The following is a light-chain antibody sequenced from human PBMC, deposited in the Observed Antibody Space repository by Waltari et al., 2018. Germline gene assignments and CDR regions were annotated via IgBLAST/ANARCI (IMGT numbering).Light chain of an antibody. CDR1: ESVSSTF. Sequence: EIVLTQSPGTLSLFPGERATLSCRASESVSSTFLAWYQQKPGQAPRLLIYGASSRATGIPDRFSGSGSGTDFTLTISRLEPEDFAVYYCQQYGRSTRTFGQGTKVEIK. V-gene: IGKV3-20*01. CDR3: QQYGRSTRT. CDR2: GAS. J-gene: IGKJ1*01.